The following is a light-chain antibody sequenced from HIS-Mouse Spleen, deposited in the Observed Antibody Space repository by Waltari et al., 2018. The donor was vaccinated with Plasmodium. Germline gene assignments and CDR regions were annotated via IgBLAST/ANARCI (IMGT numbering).Light chain of an antibody. CDR3: QSYDSSLSGWV. CDR1: SSNIGAGYD. Sequence: QSVLTQPPSVSGAPGQRVTISCTGSSSNIGAGYDVHWYQQLPGPAPKLLIYGNSNRPSGVPDRFSGSKSVTSASLAITGLQAEDEADYYCQSYDSSLSGWVFGGGTKLTVL. J-gene: IGLJ3*02. V-gene: IGLV1-40*01. CDR2: GNS.